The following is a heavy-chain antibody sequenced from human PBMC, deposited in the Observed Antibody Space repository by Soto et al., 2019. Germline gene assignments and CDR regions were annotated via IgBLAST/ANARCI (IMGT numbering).Heavy chain of an antibody. J-gene: IGHJ4*02. CDR2: IGASGTTT. CDR3: VRATYFSDSSGYTRCFDY. D-gene: IGHD3-22*01. V-gene: IGHV3-23*01. Sequence: GGSLRLSCAASGFSFGSHAMSWVRQAPGKGVEWVSAIGASGTTTYYADSVKGRFTISRDNSNNILYLQMNSLKTEDTAVYYCVRATYFSDSSGYTRCFDYWGQGTLVTVSS. CDR1: GFSFGSHA.